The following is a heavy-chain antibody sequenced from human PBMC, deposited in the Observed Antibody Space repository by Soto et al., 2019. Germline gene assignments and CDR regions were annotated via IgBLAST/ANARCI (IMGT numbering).Heavy chain of an antibody. Sequence: EVQLEESGGALVQPGGSLRLSCAASGFTFDDYAMYWVRQVLGKGLEWVSSISWNSGNIGYADSVKGRFTTPRDNAENSPYLQMNRLRPEDTALYYCVRSKGGYSYGTPFDYWGQGTLVTVSS. V-gene: IGHV3-9*01. CDR2: ISWNSGNI. J-gene: IGHJ4*02. CDR1: GFTFDDYA. D-gene: IGHD5-18*01. CDR3: VRSKGGYSYGTPFDY.